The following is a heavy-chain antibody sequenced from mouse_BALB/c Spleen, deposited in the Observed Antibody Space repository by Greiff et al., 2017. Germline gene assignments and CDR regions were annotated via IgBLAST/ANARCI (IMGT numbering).Heavy chain of an antibody. V-gene: IGHV2-4-1*01. D-gene: IGHD4-1*01. CDR3: ARKGSWDGYYYAMDY. Sequence: VKLQESGPGLVAPSQSLSITCTVSGFSLTSYGVHWVRQSPGKGLEWLGVIWSGGSTDYNAAFISRLSISKDNSKSQVFFKMNSLQADDTAIYYCARKGSWDGYYYAMDYWGQGTSVTVSS. CDR2: IWSGGST. CDR1: GFSLTSYG. J-gene: IGHJ4*01.